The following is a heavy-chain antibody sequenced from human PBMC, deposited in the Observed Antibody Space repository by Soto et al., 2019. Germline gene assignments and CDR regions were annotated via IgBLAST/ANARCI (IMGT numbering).Heavy chain of an antibody. CDR3: ARVSMSGYDSLYYWYFDL. CDR1: GGIFSSYT. V-gene: IGHV1-69*02. Sequence: QVQLVQSGAEVKKPGSSVKVSCKASGGIFSSYTISWERQAPGQGLEWMGRIIPILGIANYAQKFQGRVTITPDKSTATAEAELSTMRSENTVVYYCARVSMSGYDSLYYWYFDLWGRGTLVTVSS. D-gene: IGHD5-12*01. CDR2: IIPILGIA. J-gene: IGHJ2*01.